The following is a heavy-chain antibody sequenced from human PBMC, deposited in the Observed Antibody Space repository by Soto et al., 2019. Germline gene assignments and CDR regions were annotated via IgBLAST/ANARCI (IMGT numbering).Heavy chain of an antibody. J-gene: IGHJ6*02. Sequence: PGGSLRLSCAASGFTFSSYEMNWVRQAPGKGLEWVSYISSSASTIYYADSVKGRFTISRDNAKNSLYLQMNSLRAEDTAVYYCARDLGGVGRDFYYYYGMDVWGQGTTVIVSS. D-gene: IGHD2-2*01. CDR2: ISSSASTI. CDR3: ARDLGGVGRDFYYYYGMDV. V-gene: IGHV3-48*03. CDR1: GFTFSSYE.